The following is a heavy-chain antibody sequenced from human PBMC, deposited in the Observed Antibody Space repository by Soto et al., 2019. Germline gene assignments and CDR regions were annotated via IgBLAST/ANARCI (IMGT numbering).Heavy chain of an antibody. CDR1: GSTFSDYY. V-gene: IGHV3-11*01. D-gene: IGHD2-21*01. J-gene: IGHJ4*02. CDR2: ISSSGDSI. CDR3: ARDVVPHFDS. Sequence: PGGSLRLSCAASGSTFSDYYMSWIRQAPGKGLEWLSYISSSGDSIYYADSVKGRITISRDNAKNSLYLQMNSLTAEDTAVYYCARDVVPHFDSWGQGTLVTVS.